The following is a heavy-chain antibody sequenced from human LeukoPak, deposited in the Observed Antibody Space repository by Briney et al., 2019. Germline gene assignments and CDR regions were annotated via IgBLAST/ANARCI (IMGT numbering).Heavy chain of an antibody. CDR1: GGTFSSYA. CDR2: IIPIFGTA. Sequence: GASVKVSCKASGGTFSSYAISWVRQAPGQGLEWMGGIIPIFGTANYAQKFQGRVTITTDESTSTAYTELSSLRSEDTAVYYCARGADFWSGSDYWGQGTLVTVSS. D-gene: IGHD3-3*01. CDR3: ARGADFWSGSDY. J-gene: IGHJ4*02. V-gene: IGHV1-69*05.